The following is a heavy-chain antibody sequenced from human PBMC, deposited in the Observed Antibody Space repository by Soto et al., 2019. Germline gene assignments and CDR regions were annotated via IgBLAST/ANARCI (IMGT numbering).Heavy chain of an antibody. CDR3: AHVRSGPRIEDYLAYYFDF. Sequence: QITLRESGPTLVKPTQTLTLTCTFSGFSLNTREVGVGWIRQPPGKALEWLGLIFWDDDKRYSPSLKTRLTISKDTSKSQVVLTMTNMDPVDTATYSCAHVRSGPRIEDYLAYYFDFWGQGTLVTVSS. J-gene: IGHJ4*02. V-gene: IGHV2-5*02. CDR1: GFSLNTREVG. CDR2: IFWDDDK. D-gene: IGHD4-17*01.